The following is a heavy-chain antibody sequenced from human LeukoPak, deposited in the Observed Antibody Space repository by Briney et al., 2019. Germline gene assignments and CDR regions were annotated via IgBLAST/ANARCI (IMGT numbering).Heavy chain of an antibody. CDR1: GFTFSSYE. Sequence: GGSLRLSCAASGFTFSSYEMNWVRQAPGKGLEWVSYISSSGSTIYYADSVKGRFAISRDNAKNSLYLQMNSLRAEDTAVYYCARDGSGLYYFDYWGQGTLVTVSS. V-gene: IGHV3-48*03. D-gene: IGHD6-19*01. J-gene: IGHJ4*02. CDR2: ISSSGSTI. CDR3: ARDGSGLYYFDY.